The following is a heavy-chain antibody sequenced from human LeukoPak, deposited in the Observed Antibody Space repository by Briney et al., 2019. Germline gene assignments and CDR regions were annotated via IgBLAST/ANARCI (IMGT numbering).Heavy chain of an antibody. V-gene: IGHV3-30*03. J-gene: IGHJ4*02. D-gene: IGHD1-26*01. Sequence: GGSLRLSCAASGFTFSSSGMHWVRQAPGKGLEWVAVISYDGSNKYYADSVKGRFTFSRDNSKNTLYLQVNSLRAEDTAVYYCARVLVGAHFDYWGQGTLVTVSS. CDR3: ARVLVGAHFDY. CDR2: ISYDGSNK. CDR1: GFTFSSSG.